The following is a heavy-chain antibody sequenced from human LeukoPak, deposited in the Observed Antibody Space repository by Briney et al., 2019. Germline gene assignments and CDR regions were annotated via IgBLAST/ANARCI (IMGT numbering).Heavy chain of an antibody. J-gene: IGHJ4*02. Sequence: ASVKVSCKASGYTFTGYYMHWVRQAPGQGLEWMGWINPNSGGTNYAQKFQGRVTMTRDTSISTAYMELSRLRSDDTAVYYCARDAETSPGSSSYFDYWGQATLVTVSS. V-gene: IGHV1-2*02. CDR3: ARDAETSPGSSSYFDY. D-gene: IGHD1-14*01. CDR1: GYTFTGYY. CDR2: INPNSGGT.